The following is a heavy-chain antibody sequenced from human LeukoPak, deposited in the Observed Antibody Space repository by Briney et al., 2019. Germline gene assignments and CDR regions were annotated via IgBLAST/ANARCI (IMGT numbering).Heavy chain of an antibody. CDR3: ARGGAYDYVWGSCRYFDH. D-gene: IGHD3-16*02. V-gene: IGHV1-2*06. CDR1: GYTFTGYY. Sequence: PKASVKVSCKASGYTFTGYYMHWVRQAPGQGLEWMGRINPNSGGTNYAQKLQGRVTMTRDTSINTAYMELSRLRSDDTAVYYCARGGAYDYVWGSCRYFDHWGQGTLVTVSS. CDR2: INPNSGGT. J-gene: IGHJ4*02.